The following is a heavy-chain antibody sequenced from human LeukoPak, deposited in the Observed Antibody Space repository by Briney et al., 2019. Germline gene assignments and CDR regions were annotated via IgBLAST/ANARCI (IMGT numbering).Heavy chain of an antibody. CDR3: ARGSGSGSWLIDY. Sequence: SLRLSCAASGFTFSSYAMHWVRQAPDKGLEWVAVISNVGSNENYADSVKGRFTISRDNSKNTLSLEMNSLGVEDTAVYHCARGSGSGSWLIDYWGQGTLVTVSS. D-gene: IGHD3-10*01. CDR1: GFTFSSYA. J-gene: IGHJ4*02. CDR2: ISNVGSNE. V-gene: IGHV3-30-3*01.